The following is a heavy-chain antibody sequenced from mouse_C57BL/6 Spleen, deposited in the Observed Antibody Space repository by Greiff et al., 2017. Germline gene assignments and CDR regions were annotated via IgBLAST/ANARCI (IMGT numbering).Heavy chain of an antibody. Sequence: EVHLVESGGGLVKPGGSLKLSCAASGFTFSSYAMSWVRQTPEKRLEWVATISDGGSYTYYPDNVKGRFTISRDNAKNNLYLQMSHLKSEDTAMYYCARVAYYGSFFDYWGQGTTLTVSS. D-gene: IGHD1-1*01. CDR3: ARVAYYGSFFDY. V-gene: IGHV5-4*01. CDR2: ISDGGSYT. CDR1: GFTFSSYA. J-gene: IGHJ2*01.